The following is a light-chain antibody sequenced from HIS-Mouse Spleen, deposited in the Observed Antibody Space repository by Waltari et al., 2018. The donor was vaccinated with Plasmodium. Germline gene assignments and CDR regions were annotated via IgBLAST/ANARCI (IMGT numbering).Light chain of an antibody. Sequence: EIVLTQSPGTLSLSPGERATLSCRASQCVSSSYLAWYQQKPGQAPRLLIYGASSRATGIPDRFSGSGSGTEFTLTISSLQPDDFATYYCQQYNSLLTFGGGTKVEIK. J-gene: IGKJ4*01. CDR3: QQYNSLLT. V-gene: IGKV3-20*01. CDR2: GAS. CDR1: QCVSSSY.